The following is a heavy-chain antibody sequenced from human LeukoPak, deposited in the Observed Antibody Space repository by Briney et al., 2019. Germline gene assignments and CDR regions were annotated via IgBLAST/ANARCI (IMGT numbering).Heavy chain of an antibody. CDR2: IYTSGST. Sequence: SQTLSLTCTVSGGSISSGSYYWSWIRQPAGKGLEWIGRIYTSGSTNYNPSLKSRVTISVDTSKNQFSLKLSSVTAADTAVYYCARGTRPPNSYYFDYWGQGPLVTVSS. CDR3: ARGTRPPNSYYFDY. V-gene: IGHV4-61*02. D-gene: IGHD1-1*01. J-gene: IGHJ4*02. CDR1: GGSISSGSYY.